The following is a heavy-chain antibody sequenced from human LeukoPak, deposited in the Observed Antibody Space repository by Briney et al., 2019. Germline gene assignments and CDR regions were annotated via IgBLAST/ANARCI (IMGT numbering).Heavy chain of an antibody. V-gene: IGHV4-61*02. CDR1: GGSIGSGVYY. Sequence: SQTLSLTCTVSGGSIGSGVYYWSWIRQPAGKGLEWIGRIYTSGTTNYNPSLKSRVTISLDTSKNQFSLKLSSVTAADTAIYYCAGEFHYWGQGTLVTVSS. J-gene: IGHJ4*02. CDR2: IYTSGTT. CDR3: AGEFHY.